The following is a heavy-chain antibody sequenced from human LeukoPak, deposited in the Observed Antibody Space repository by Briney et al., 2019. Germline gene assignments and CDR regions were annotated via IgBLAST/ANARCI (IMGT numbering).Heavy chain of an antibody. J-gene: IGHJ4*02. D-gene: IGHD1-26*01. CDR1: GFTFSSYG. CDR2: ISFDGSNK. V-gene: IGHV3-30*18. CDR3: AKAQRWRELLPYYFDY. Sequence: PGGSLRLSCAASGFTFSSYGMHWVRQAPGKGLEWVAVISFDGSNKYYADSVKGRFTISRDISKDTLYLQMNSLRAGDTAVYYCAKAQRWRELLPYYFDYWGQGTRVTVSS.